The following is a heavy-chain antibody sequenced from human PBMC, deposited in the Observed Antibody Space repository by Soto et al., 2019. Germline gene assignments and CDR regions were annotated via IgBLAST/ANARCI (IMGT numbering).Heavy chain of an antibody. J-gene: IGHJ3*02. V-gene: IGHV1-69*04. CDR1: GGTFSSYT. Sequence: SVKVSCKASGGTFSSYTISWVRQAPGQGLEWMGRIIPILGIANYAQKFQGRVTITADKSTSTAYMELSSLRSEDTAVYYCARDRDSSGYPDAFDIWGQGTMVTVSS. D-gene: IGHD3-22*01. CDR3: ARDRDSSGYPDAFDI. CDR2: IIPILGIA.